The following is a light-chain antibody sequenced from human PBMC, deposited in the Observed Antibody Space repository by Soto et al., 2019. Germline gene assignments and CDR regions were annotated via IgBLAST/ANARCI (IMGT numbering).Light chain of an antibody. CDR1: QSINSN. Sequence: DIQMTQSPSSLSASVGDRVTITCRAGQSINSNLNWYQKKLGKAPQLLIYTASTLQSGVPSRFSGSGSGTDFTLTISGLQPEDLATYSCQQSYSTPYTFGQGTRLDIK. CDR2: TAS. J-gene: IGKJ2*01. V-gene: IGKV1-39*01. CDR3: QQSYSTPYT.